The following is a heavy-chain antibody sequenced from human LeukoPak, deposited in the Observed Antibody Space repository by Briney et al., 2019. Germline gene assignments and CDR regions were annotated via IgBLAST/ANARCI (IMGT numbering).Heavy chain of an antibody. CDR1: GFTFSSYA. V-gene: IGHV3-23*01. Sequence: PGGSLRLSCAASGFTFSSYAMSWVRQAPGKGLEWVSAISGSGGSTYYADSVKGRFTISRDNSKNTLYLQMNSLRAEDTAVYYCAKALWVGVTTVTHYFDYWGQGTLVTVSS. J-gene: IGHJ4*02. CDR3: AKALWVGVTTVTHYFDY. D-gene: IGHD4-17*01. CDR2: ISGSGGST.